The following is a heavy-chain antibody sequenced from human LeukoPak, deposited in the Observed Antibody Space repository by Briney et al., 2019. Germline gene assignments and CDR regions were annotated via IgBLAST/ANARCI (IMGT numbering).Heavy chain of an antibody. D-gene: IGHD3-22*01. CDR1: GFTFSDYY. CDR2: ISSSGSTI. V-gene: IGHV3-11*01. J-gene: IGHJ4*02. Sequence: GGSLRLSCAASGFTFSDYYMSWIRQAPGKGLEWVSYISSSGSTIYYADSVKGRFTISRGNAKNSLYLQMNSLRAEDTAVYYCASETHSYDSSGLDYWGQGTLVTVSS. CDR3: ASETHSYDSSGLDY.